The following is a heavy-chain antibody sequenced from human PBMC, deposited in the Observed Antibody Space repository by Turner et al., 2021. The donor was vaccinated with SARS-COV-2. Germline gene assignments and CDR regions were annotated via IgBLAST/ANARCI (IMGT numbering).Heavy chain of an antibody. D-gene: IGHD5-12*01. V-gene: IGHV3-33*01. CDR2: IWYDGSNK. CDR3: ARDGGYSGYAYFDY. J-gene: IGHJ4*02. Sequence: QVQLVESGGGVVQPWRSLRLSCAASGFTFSSYGMHWVRQAPGKGLEWVAVIWYDGSNKYYADSVKCRFTISRDNSKNTLYLQMNSLRAEDTAVYYCARDGGYSGYAYFDYWGQGTLVTVSS. CDR1: GFTFSSYG.